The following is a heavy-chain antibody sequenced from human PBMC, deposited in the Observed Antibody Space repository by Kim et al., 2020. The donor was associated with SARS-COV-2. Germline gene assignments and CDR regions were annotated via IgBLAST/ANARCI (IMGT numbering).Heavy chain of an antibody. CDR2: ISAYNGNT. J-gene: IGHJ6*02. CDR1: GYTFTSYG. V-gene: IGHV1-18*04. D-gene: IGHD2-2*02. CDR3: ARDFLVVPAAIPLSHYYGMDV. Sequence: ASVKVSCKASGYTFTSYGISWVRQAPGQGLEWMGWISAYNGNTNYAQKLQGRVTMTTDTSTSTAYMELRSLRSDDTAVYYCARDFLVVPAAIPLSHYYGMDVWGQGTTVTVSS.